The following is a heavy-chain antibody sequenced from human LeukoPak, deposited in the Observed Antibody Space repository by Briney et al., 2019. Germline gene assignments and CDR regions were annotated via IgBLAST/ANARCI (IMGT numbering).Heavy chain of an antibody. Sequence: ASVTVSFKASGYTFTGYYMHWVRQAPGQGLEWMGWISTQSGNTNYAQKVQGRLTLTTDRSTNTAYMELRSLRSDDTAVYYCARGAYGDKWGQGTMVTVSS. CDR3: ARGAYGDK. CDR2: ISTQSGNT. V-gene: IGHV1-18*04. D-gene: IGHD4-17*01. J-gene: IGHJ4*02. CDR1: GYTFTGYY.